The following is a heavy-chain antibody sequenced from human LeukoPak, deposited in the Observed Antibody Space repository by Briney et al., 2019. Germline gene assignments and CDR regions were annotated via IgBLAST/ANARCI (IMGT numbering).Heavy chain of an antibody. D-gene: IGHD5-18*01. Sequence: ASVKVSCKASGYTFTSYGISWVRQAPGQGLEWMGWISAYNGNTNYAQKLQGRVTMTTDTSTSTAYMELRSLRSDDTAVYYCAREPLRLIXGYXYGXXXGMDVXGQGXTVTVS. V-gene: IGHV1-18*01. J-gene: IGHJ6*02. CDR1: GYTFTSYG. CDR2: ISAYNGNT. CDR3: AREPLRLIXGYXYGXXXGMDV.